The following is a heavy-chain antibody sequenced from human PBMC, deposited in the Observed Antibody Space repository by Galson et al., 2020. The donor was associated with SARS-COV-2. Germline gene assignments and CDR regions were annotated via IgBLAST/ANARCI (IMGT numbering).Heavy chain of an antibody. J-gene: IGHJ4*02. CDR2: VLYTGST. V-gene: IGHV4-39*01. CDR3: ARRGDTVAWFY. D-gene: IGHD3-3*01. CDR1: GGSISTSSYY. Sequence: SETLSLTCTVSGGSISTSSYYWGWIRQPPGKGLEWIASVLYTGSTSYNPSLKSRVTLSVDTSKNKFSLKVTSVTAADTAVYFCARRGDTVAWFYWGQGAMVTVSS.